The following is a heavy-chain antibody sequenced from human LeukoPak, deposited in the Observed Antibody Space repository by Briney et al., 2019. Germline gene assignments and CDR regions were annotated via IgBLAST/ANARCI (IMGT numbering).Heavy chain of an antibody. Sequence: GGSLRLSCAASGFTFSSYAMHWVRQAPGKGLEWVAVISYDGSNKYYADSVKGRFTTSRDNSKNMLYLQMNSLRAEDTAVYYCARDRRGVLPDSSGYYYYFDYWGQGTLVTVSS. CDR2: ISYDGSNK. CDR3: ARDRRGVLPDSSGYYYYFDY. J-gene: IGHJ4*02. D-gene: IGHD3-22*01. CDR1: GFTFSSYA. V-gene: IGHV3-30-3*01.